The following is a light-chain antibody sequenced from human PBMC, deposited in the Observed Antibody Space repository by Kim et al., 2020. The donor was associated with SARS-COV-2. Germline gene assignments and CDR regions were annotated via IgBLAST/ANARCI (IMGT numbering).Light chain of an antibody. CDR3: CSYAGSYTFV. CDR2: DVS. CDR1: SNDIGSYKF. V-gene: IGLV2-11*03. Sequence: GQSVTISCTGTSNDIGSYKFVSWYQQHPGKAPNLIIFDVSERSTGVPDRFSGSQSANTASLTISGLQPEDESDYYCCSYAGSYTFVFGGGTQLTVL. J-gene: IGLJ3*02.